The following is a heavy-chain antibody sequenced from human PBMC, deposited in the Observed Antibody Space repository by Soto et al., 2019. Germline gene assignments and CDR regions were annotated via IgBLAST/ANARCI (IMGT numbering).Heavy chain of an antibody. CDR2: ISYDGSNK. V-gene: IGHV3-30*18. D-gene: IGHD6-13*01. J-gene: IGHJ4*02. CDR1: GFTFSSYG. Sequence: GSLRLSCAASGFTFSSYGMHWVRQAPGKGLEWVAVISYDGSNKYYADSVKGRFTISRDNSKNTLYLQMNSLRAEDTAVYYCAKGWQQLVSGPATFDYWGQGTLVTVSS. CDR3: AKGWQQLVSGPATFDY.